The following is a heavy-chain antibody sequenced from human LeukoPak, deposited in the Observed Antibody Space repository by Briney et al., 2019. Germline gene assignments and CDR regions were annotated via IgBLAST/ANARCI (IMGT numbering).Heavy chain of an antibody. Sequence: PGGSLRLSCAASGFTFSSYSMKWVRQAPGKGLEWVSYISSSGSAIYYADSVEGRFTISRDNSKNTLYLQMNSLRAEDTAVYYCARVKMATITGVGAFDIWGQGTMVTVSS. CDR2: ISSSGSAI. V-gene: IGHV3-48*01. D-gene: IGHD5-24*01. CDR3: ARVKMATITGVGAFDI. CDR1: GFTFSSYS. J-gene: IGHJ3*02.